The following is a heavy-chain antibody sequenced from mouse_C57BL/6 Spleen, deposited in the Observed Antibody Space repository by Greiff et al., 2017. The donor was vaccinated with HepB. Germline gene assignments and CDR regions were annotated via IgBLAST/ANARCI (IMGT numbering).Heavy chain of an antibody. V-gene: IGHV1-62-2*01. CDR1: GYTFTEYT. D-gene: IGHD2-2*01. CDR3: ARQYGYDGAMDY. J-gene: IGHJ4*01. CDR2: FYPGSGSI. Sequence: QVQLKEPGAELVKPGASVKLSCKASGYTFTEYTIHWVKQRSGQGLEWIGWFYPGSGSIKYNEKFKDKATLTADKSSSTVYMELSRLTSEDSAVYFCARQYGYDGAMDYWGQGTSVTVSS.